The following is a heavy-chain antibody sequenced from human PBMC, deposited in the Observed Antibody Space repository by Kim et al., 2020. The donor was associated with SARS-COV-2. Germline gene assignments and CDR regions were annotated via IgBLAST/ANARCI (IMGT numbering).Heavy chain of an antibody. D-gene: IGHD4-17*01. CDR3: ALATVTTYDAFDI. CDR1: GGSISSSSYY. V-gene: IGHV4-39*07. J-gene: IGHJ3*02. Sequence: SETLSLTCTVSGGSISSSSYYWGWIRQPPGKGLEWIGSIYYSGSTYYNPSLKSRVTISVDTSKNQFSLKLSSVTAADTAVYYCALATVTTYDAFDIWGQGTMVTVSS. CDR2: IYYSGST.